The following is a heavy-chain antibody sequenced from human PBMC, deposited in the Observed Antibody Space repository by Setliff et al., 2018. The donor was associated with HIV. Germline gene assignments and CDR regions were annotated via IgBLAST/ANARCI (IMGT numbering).Heavy chain of an antibody. CDR3: ASRVYYYDDFRTLREEGFVP. V-gene: IGHV4-39*01. Sequence: SETLSLTCSVSGGSISDNKYYWSWIRQPPGKGLEWTGSIYHSGKTYYNPSLKSRPTISVDTSKNQFSLNLSSVTAADTAVYYCASRVYYYDDFRTLREEGFVPWGQGTLVTV. J-gene: IGHJ5*02. CDR1: GGSISDNKYY. CDR2: IYHSGKT. D-gene: IGHD3-22*01.